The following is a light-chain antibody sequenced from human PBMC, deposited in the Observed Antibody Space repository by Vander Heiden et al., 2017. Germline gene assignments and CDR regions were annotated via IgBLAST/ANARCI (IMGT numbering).Light chain of an antibody. CDR2: GTS. J-gene: IGKJ1*01. CDR1: QSVGNI. V-gene: IGKV3-15*01. CDR3: QQCYDWPLT. Sequence: DIVMTQSPVTLSVFPGDRVTITCRASQSVGNILVWYQQKPGQAPGLLIYGTSARASGIPARFSGSGSGTEFTLTIGSLLSEDFATYYCQQCYDWPLTFGHGTKVEIK.